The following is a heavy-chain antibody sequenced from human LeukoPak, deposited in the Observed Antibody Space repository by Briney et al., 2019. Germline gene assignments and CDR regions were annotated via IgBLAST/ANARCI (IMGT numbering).Heavy chain of an antibody. D-gene: IGHD3-22*01. CDR1: CSSMSSYS. CDR3: ARMYSYVSSVYYPRLDS. V-gene: IGHV4-59*08. CDR2: ISYSGSP. J-gene: IGHJ5*01. Sequence: SETLSLTCDVYCSSMSSYSRSWIRQPPGQGLEWIGYISYSGSPNYNPSLRSRLTISVDTSKNQFSLKLTSVTAADTAVYNCARMYSYVSSVYYPRLDSWGQGTLVTVSS.